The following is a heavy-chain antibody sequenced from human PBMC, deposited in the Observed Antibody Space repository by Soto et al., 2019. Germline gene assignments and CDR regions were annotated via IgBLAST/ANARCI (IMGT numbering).Heavy chain of an antibody. V-gene: IGHV3-30-3*01. CDR1: GFTFSSYA. J-gene: IGHJ6*02. Sequence: HVQLVESGGGVVQPGRSLRLSCAASGFTFSSYAMHRVRQAPGKGLEWVAVISYDGSNKYYADSVKGRFTISRDNSKYTLYLQMNSLRAEDTAVYYCARELTSGYYGYDYYGMDVWGQGTTVTVSS. CDR3: ARELTSGYYGYDYYGMDV. CDR2: ISYDGSNK. D-gene: IGHD3-9*01.